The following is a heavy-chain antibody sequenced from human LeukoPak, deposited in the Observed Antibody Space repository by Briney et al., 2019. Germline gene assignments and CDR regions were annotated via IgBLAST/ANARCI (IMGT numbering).Heavy chain of an antibody. CDR2: IKSNIDGATA. CDR3: ISDSSGYFHFHF. V-gene: IGHV3-15*01. CDR1: GLTLGNAW. Sequence: GGSLRLSCAASGLTLGNAWMTWVRQAPGKGLEWAGRIKSNIDGATADYAAPVKGRLTTSRDDSKNILYLQMNSLKTEDTAVYYCISDSSGYFHFHFWGQGTLVTVTT. D-gene: IGHD3-22*01. J-gene: IGHJ4*02.